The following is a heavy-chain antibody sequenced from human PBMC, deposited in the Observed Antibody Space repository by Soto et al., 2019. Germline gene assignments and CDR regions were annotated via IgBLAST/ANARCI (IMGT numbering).Heavy chain of an antibody. V-gene: IGHV3-23*01. CDR3: AKGNSSTSWYYLDFDY. Sequence: PXGFLRRSVAASGFTFSNFAMSWVGQAPGKGLEWVSAMSGTGGSTYYADSVKGRFTLSRDNSKNTLSLQMTGLRAEDTAVYYCAKGNSSTSWYYLDFDYWGQGTLVTVSS. D-gene: IGHD6-13*01. CDR2: MSGTGGST. J-gene: IGHJ4*02. CDR1: GFTFSNFA.